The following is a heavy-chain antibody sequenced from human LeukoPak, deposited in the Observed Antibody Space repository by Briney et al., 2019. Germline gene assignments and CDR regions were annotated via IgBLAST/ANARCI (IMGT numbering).Heavy chain of an antibody. CDR3: ARSYDSSDEADY. V-gene: IGHV4-61*08. CDR1: GGSISSGDYY. Sequence: PSQTLSLTCTVSGGSISSGDYYWSWIRQPPGKGLEWIGYIYYSGSTNYNPSLKSRVTISVDTSKNQFSLKLSSVTAADTAVYYCARSYDSSDEADYWGQGTLVTVSS. CDR2: IYYSGST. J-gene: IGHJ4*02. D-gene: IGHD3-22*01.